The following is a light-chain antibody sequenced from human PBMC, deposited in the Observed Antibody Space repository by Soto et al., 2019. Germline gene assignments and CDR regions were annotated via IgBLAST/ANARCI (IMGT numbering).Light chain of an antibody. J-gene: IGKJ4*01. CDR2: DAS. CDR3: QQYGSSIT. CDR1: QSVRSY. Sequence: IVLTQSPATLSLSPGERATLSCRASQSVRSYLAWYQQKPGQAPRLLIYDASNRATGIPARFSGSGSWADFTLTISRLEPEDFAVYYCQQYGSSITFGGGTKVDIK. V-gene: IGKV3-11*01.